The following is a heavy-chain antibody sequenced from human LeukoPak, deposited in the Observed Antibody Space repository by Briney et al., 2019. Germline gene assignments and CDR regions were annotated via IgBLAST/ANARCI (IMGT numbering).Heavy chain of an antibody. CDR2: IYYSGSS. CDR1: GGSISSSSYY. Sequence: PSETLALTCTVSGGSISSSSYYWGWIRQPPGKGLEWIGNIYYSGSSYYNPSLKSRATISVDTSKNQFSLKLSSVTAADTAVYYCARQSLYSSSRHANNWFDPWGQGTLVTVSS. D-gene: IGHD6-13*01. V-gene: IGHV4-39*01. CDR3: ARQSLYSSSRHANNWFDP. J-gene: IGHJ5*02.